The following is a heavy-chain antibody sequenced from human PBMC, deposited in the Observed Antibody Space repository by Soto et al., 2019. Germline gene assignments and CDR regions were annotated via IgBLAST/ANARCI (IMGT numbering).Heavy chain of an antibody. CDR3: ARDIAAAGRNYYYYGMDV. J-gene: IGHJ6*02. Sequence: GSLRLSCAASGLTFSSYGMHWVRQAPGKGLEWVAVIWYDGSNKYYADSVKGRFIISRDNSKNTLYLQMNSLRAEDTAVYYCARDIAAAGRNYYYYGMDVWGQGTTVTVSS. CDR1: GLTFSSYG. D-gene: IGHD6-13*01. V-gene: IGHV3-33*01. CDR2: IWYDGSNK.